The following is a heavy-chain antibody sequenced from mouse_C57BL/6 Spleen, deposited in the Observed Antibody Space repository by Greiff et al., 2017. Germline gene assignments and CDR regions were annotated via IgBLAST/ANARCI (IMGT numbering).Heavy chain of an antibody. Sequence: VMLVESGPGLVAPSQSLSITCTASGFSLTNYCVDWVRQPPGKGLEWLGVIWGGGGTTYNSALMSSLSISKDNSKSQVFLKMNSLQTDDTAMYYCAKLCGTFDYWGQGTMLTVSA. CDR2: IWGGGGT. D-gene: IGHD1-1*01. J-gene: IGHJ3*01. CDR3: AKLCGTFDY. V-gene: IGHV2-9*01. CDR1: GFSLTNYC.